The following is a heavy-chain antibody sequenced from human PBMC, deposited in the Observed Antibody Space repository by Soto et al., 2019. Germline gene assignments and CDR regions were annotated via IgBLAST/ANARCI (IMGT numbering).Heavy chain of an antibody. CDR2: ISSSSSYT. D-gene: IGHD3-10*01. CDR3: ARDLNYYGSGSYYDY. J-gene: IGHJ4*02. Sequence: QMQLVESGGGLVKPGGSLRLSCAASGFTFSDYYMSWIRQAPGKGLEWVSYISSSSSYTNYADSVKGRFTISRDNAKNSLYLQMNSLRAEDTAVYYCARDLNYYGSGSYYDYWGQGTLVTVSS. V-gene: IGHV3-11*06. CDR1: GFTFSDYY.